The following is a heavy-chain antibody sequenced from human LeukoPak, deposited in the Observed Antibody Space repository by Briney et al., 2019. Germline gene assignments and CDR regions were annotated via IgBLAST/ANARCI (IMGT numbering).Heavy chain of an antibody. D-gene: IGHD3-10*01. J-gene: IGHJ5*02. Sequence: SETLSLTCTVSGGSISISNYYSGWIRQPPGNGLERIGSIYYSGSTWYNPSLKSRVTISVDTSKNQFSLRLSSVTAADTAVYYCARHPYGSGRNWFDPWGQGTLVTVSS. CDR2: IYYSGST. CDR1: GGSISISNYY. V-gene: IGHV4-39*01. CDR3: ARHPYGSGRNWFDP.